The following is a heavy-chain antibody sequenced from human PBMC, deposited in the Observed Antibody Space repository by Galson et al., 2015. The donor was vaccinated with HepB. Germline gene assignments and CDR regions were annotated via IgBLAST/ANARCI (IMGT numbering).Heavy chain of an antibody. CDR1: GFTFSSYA. V-gene: IGHV3-23*01. CDR3: TTGDIVVVPAAIPRRVPYYFDY. CDR2: ISGSGGST. D-gene: IGHD2-2*01. J-gene: IGHJ4*02. Sequence: SLRLSCAASGFTFSSYAMSWVRQAPGKGLEWVPAISGSGGSTYYADSVKGRFTISRDNSKNTLYLQMNSLRAEDTAVYYCTTGDIVVVPAAIPRRVPYYFDYWGQGTLVTVSS.